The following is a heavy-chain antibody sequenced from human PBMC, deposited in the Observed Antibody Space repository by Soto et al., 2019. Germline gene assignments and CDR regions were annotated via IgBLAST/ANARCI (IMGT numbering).Heavy chain of an antibody. D-gene: IGHD2-21*01. J-gene: IGHJ2*01. Sequence: EVQLVESGGGLVQPGRSLRLSCAASGFTFDDYAMHWVRQAPGKGLEWVSGISWNSGSIGYADSVKGRFTISRDNAKNSLYLQMNSLRAEDTALYYCARAYCGGDCYRYGYFDLWGRGTLVTVSS. CDR3: ARAYCGGDCYRYGYFDL. CDR2: ISWNSGSI. CDR1: GFTFDDYA. V-gene: IGHV3-9*01.